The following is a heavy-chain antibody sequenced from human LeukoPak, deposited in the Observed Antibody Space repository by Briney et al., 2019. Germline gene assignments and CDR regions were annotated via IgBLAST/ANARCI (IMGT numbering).Heavy chain of an antibody. Sequence: SETLSLTCTVSGGSISTYYWSWIRQPPGKGLEWIGYVYYSGSTNYNPSLKSRVTISADTSKDQFSLKLSSVTAADTAVYYCARGQYYDFWSGYLNWFDPWGQGTLVTVSS. CDR3: ARGQYYDFWSGYLNWFDP. V-gene: IGHV4-59*01. D-gene: IGHD3-3*01. J-gene: IGHJ5*02. CDR2: VYYSGST. CDR1: GGSISTYY.